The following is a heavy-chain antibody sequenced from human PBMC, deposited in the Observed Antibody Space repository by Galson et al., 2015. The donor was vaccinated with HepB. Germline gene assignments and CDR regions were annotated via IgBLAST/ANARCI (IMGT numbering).Heavy chain of an antibody. CDR3: ARDRRRLRYGMDV. J-gene: IGHJ6*02. Sequence: SLRLSCAASGFTFSGYVMHWVRQAPGKGLEWVAVISYDGSNKYYADFVKGRFTISRDNSKNTLYLQMNSLRAEDTAVYYCARDRRRLRYGMDVWGQGTTVTVSS. V-gene: IGHV3-30*04. CDR2: ISYDGSNK. CDR1: GFTFSGYV.